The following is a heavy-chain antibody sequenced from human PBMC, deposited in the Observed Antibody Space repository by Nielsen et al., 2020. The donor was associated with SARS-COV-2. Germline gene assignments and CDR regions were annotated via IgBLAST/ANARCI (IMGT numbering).Heavy chain of an antibody. CDR1: GFTFSSYG. Sequence: GGSLRLSCAASGFTFSSYGMHWVRQAPGKGLEWVAVISYDGPNTYYADSVKGRFTISRDNSKNTLYLQMNSLRGEDTAEYYCAKADVVVVAWLIYDYWGQGTLVTVSS. D-gene: IGHD2-15*01. CDR3: AKADVVVVAWLIYDY. J-gene: IGHJ4*02. V-gene: IGHV3-30*18. CDR2: ISYDGPNT.